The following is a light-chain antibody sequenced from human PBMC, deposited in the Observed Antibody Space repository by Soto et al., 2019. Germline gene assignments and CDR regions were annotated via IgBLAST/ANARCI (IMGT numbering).Light chain of an antibody. V-gene: IGLV4-60*02. J-gene: IGLJ3*02. Sequence: QPVLTQSSSASASLGSSVKLTCTLSSGHSSYIIAWHQQQPGKAPRYLMKLEGSGSYNKGSGVPDRFSGSSSGADRYLTISSRQFEDEADYYCETWDFNARVFGGGTKLTVL. CDR2: LEGSGSY. CDR1: SGHSSYI. CDR3: ETWDFNARV.